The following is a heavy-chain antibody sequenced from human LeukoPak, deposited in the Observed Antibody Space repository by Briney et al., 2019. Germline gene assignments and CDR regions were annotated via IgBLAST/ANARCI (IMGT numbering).Heavy chain of an antibody. Sequence: GGSLRLSCAASGFTFSSSAMNWVRQAPGKGLEWVSVISGSGGSTYYADSVKGRFTISRDNSKNTLYLQMDSLRAEDTAVYYCAKEVVAATDAFDIWGQGTMVTVSS. CDR2: ISGSGGST. V-gene: IGHV3-23*01. J-gene: IGHJ3*02. CDR3: AKEVVAATDAFDI. D-gene: IGHD2-15*01. CDR1: GFTFSSSA.